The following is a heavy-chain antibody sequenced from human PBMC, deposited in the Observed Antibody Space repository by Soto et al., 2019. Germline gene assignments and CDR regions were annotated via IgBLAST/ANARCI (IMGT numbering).Heavy chain of an antibody. J-gene: IGHJ4*02. CDR3: ARDKGYCSDTSCPDFDY. V-gene: IGHV1-3*01. D-gene: IGHD2-15*01. Sequence: ASVKVSCKASGYTFTNYAIHWVRQAPGQRLEWMGWINADNGNTKYSRKFQGRVTITRDTSASTAYMELSSLRYEDTAVYYCARDKGYCSDTSCPDFDYWGQGTLVTVSS. CDR2: INADNGNT. CDR1: GYTFTNYA.